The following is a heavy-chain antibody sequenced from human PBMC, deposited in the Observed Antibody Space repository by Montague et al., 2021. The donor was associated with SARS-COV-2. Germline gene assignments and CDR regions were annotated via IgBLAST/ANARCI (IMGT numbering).Heavy chain of an antibody. Sequence: TLSLTCTVSGGSISSGGYYWSWIRQHPGKGLEWIGYIYYSGSTYYNPSLKSRVTISVDTSKNQFSLKLSSVTAADTAVYYCAWNYFRVRSWYGMDVWGQGTTVTVSS. J-gene: IGHJ6*02. D-gene: IGHD3-10*01. CDR1: GGSISSGGYY. V-gene: IGHV4-31*03. CDR3: AWNYFRVRSWYGMDV. CDR2: IYYSGST.